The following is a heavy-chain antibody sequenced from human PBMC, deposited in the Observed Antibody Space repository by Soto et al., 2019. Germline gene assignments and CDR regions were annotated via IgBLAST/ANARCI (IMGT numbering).Heavy chain of an antibody. V-gene: IGHV3-66*01. J-gene: IGHJ6*02. Sequence: EVQLVEAGGGLVPPGGSLRLSCAASGFTVSNNFLSWVRQAPGKGLEWVSVIYSGGDTYYADSVKGRFTISRDNSTNTVYLQMNSLRAEDTAVYYCARDWNWNSHYYWYHDMDVWGQGTTVTVSS. CDR1: GFTVSNNF. CDR2: IYSGGDT. D-gene: IGHD1-7*01. CDR3: ARDWNWNSHYYWYHDMDV.